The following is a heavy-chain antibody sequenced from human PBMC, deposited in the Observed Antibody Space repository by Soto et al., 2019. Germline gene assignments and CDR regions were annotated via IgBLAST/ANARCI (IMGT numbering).Heavy chain of an antibody. J-gene: IGHJ4*02. CDR2: IYSGGST. D-gene: IGHD6-19*01. CDR3: ARGQAPASSGWSDY. Sequence: GGSLRLSCAASGFTVSSNYMSWVRQAPGKGLEWVSVIYSGGSTYYADSVKGRFTISRDNSKNTLYLQMNSLRAEDTAVYYCARGQAPASSGWSDYWGQGTLVTVSS. V-gene: IGHV3-53*01. CDR1: GFTVSSNY.